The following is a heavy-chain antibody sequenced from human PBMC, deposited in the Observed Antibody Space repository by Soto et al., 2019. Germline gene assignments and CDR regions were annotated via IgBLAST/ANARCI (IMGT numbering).Heavy chain of an antibody. V-gene: IGHV4-34*01. CDR2: INHSGST. D-gene: IGHD5-12*01. CDR3: ARRGRYGYKSPFGI. CDR1: GGSFSGYY. J-gene: IGHJ3*02. Sequence: QVQLQQWGAGLLKPSETLSLTCAVYGGSFSGYYWSWIRQPPGKGLEWIGEINHSGSTNYNPSLKSRVTISVDTSKNQFSLKLRSVTAADTAVYYCARRGRYGYKSPFGIWGQGTMVTVSS.